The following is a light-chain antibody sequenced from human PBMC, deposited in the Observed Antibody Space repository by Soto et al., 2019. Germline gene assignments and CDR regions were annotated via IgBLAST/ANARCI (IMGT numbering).Light chain of an antibody. CDR2: TND. J-gene: IGLJ1*01. Sequence: QSVLTQPPSASGTPGQRDTISCSGSTSNIGTNTVNWFQHLPGSAPKLLIYTNDQRPSGVPDRFSGSRSGTSATLAISGLQPEDEADYYRATWDDSVYVFGTGTKVTVL. CDR1: TSNIGTNT. V-gene: IGLV1-44*01. CDR3: ATWDDSVYV.